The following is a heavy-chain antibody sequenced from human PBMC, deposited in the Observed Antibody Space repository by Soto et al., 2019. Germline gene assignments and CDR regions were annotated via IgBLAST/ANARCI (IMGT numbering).Heavy chain of an antibody. D-gene: IGHD3-16*01. CDR3: VRQGFGALHGLVDV. V-gene: IGHV4-59*08. J-gene: IGHJ6*02. CDR1: GAPMSSHK. Sequence: QVQLQESGPGLVQPSETLSLSCTVSGAPMSSHKWGWIRQAPGKGLEWMGYVDSNGGASYNPSLKSRITISVDTSKNQFSLKLSSVTAADTTVYYCVRQGFGALHGLVDVWGQGTTVTVSS. CDR2: VDSNGGA.